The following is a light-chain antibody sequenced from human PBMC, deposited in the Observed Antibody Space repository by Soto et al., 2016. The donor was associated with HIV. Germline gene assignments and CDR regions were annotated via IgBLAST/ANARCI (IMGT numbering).Light chain of an antibody. CDR1: ELGHKY. CDR3: QAWDSTTAV. Sequence: SYELTQPPSVSVSPGQTASISCFSDELGHKYVWWYQQKPGHSPLLVMSQNDKRPSGIPERFSGSNSGNTATLTITGSRAMDEADYCCQAWDSTTAVFGGGTKLIVL. CDR2: QND. V-gene: IGLV3-1*01. J-gene: IGLJ2*01.